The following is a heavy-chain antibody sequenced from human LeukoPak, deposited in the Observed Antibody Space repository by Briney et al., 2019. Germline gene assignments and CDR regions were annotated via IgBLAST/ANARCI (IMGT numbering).Heavy chain of an antibody. CDR3: ARGYTTLTAMVSYYYYGMDV. V-gene: IGHV4-61*02. CDR2: IYTSGST. D-gene: IGHD5-18*01. Sequence: SQTLSLTRTVSGGSISSGSYYWSWIRQPAGKGLEWIGRIYTSGSTNYNPSLKSRVTISVDTSKNQFSLKLGSVTAADTAVYYCARGYTTLTAMVSYYYYGMDVWGQGTTVTVSS. J-gene: IGHJ6*02. CDR1: GGSISSGSYY.